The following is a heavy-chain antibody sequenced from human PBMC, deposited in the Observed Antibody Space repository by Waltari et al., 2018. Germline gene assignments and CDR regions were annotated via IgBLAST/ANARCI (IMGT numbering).Heavy chain of an antibody. CDR3: ARRRKTGIAAAGPYFDY. CDR2: IYYSGST. J-gene: IGHJ4*02. Sequence: QLQLQESGPGLVKPSETLSLTCTVSGGSISSSSYYWGWIRQPPGKGLEWIGSIYYSGSTYYNPSLKSRVTISVDTSKNQFSLKLSSVTAADTAVYYCARRRKTGIAAAGPYFDYWGQGTLVTVSS. V-gene: IGHV4-39*07. D-gene: IGHD6-13*01. CDR1: GGSISSSSYY.